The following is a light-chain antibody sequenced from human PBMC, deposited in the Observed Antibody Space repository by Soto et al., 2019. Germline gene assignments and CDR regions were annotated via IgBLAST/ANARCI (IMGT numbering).Light chain of an antibody. Sequence: QAVVTQESSLTVSPGGTVTLTCGSSTGDVTSGHFPYWFQQKPGPAPRPLIYETSNRHPWTPARFSGSLPGGKAALTLSGAQPEDEADYHCLVSYVGPRVFGGGTKLTVL. V-gene: IGLV7-46*01. CDR2: ETS. J-gene: IGLJ3*02. CDR3: LVSYVGPRV. CDR1: TGDVTSGHF.